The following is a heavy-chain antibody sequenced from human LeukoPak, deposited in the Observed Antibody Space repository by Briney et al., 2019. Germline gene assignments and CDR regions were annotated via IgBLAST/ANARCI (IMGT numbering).Heavy chain of an antibody. CDR1: GYTFTSYA. V-gene: IGHV1-3*01. CDR3: ARDRSGRGHSYGIDY. Sequence: ASVKVSCKASGYTFTSYAMHWVRQAPGQRLEWMGWINAGNGNTKYSQKFQGRVTITRDTSASTAYMELSSLRSEDTAVYYCARDRSGRGHSYGIDYWGQGTLVTVSS. D-gene: IGHD5-18*01. J-gene: IGHJ4*02. CDR2: INAGNGNT.